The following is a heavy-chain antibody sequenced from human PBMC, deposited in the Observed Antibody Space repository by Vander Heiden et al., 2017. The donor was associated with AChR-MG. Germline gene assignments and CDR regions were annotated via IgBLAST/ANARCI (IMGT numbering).Heavy chain of an antibody. V-gene: IGHV1-18*01. J-gene: IGHJ3*02. CDR2: ISAYNGNT. CDR3: ARGLTVLRYFDWLFRLDAFDI. Sequence: QVQLVQSGAEVKKPGASVKVSCKASGYTFTSYGISWVRQAPGQGLEWMGWISAYNGNTNYAQKLQGRVTMTTDTSTSTAYMELRSLRSDDTAVYYCARGLTVLRYFDWLFRLDAFDIWGQGTMVTVSS. D-gene: IGHD3-9*01. CDR1: GYTFTSYG.